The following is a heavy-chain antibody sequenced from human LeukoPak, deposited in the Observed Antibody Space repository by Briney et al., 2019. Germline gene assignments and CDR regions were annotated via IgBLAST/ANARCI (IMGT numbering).Heavy chain of an antibody. D-gene: IGHD3-10*01. J-gene: IGHJ6*03. V-gene: IGHV3-11*04. CDR1: GITFSDHY. Sequence: GGSLRLSCAASGITFSDHYMSWIRQAPGKGLEWLSYISSGGNSIYYADSVKGRFTISRDNAKNSVSLQMNSLRAEDTAVYYCASGSYGSGFYYFYYMDVWGKGTTVTVSS. CDR3: ASGSYGSGFYYFYYMDV. CDR2: ISSGGNSI.